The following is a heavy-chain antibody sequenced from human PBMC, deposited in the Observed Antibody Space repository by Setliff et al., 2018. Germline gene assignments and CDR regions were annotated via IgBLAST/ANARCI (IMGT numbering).Heavy chain of an antibody. V-gene: IGHV1-69*05. D-gene: IGHD3-22*01. J-gene: IGHJ6*03. CDR2: TIPIFGTT. CDR1: GGTFSSYG. CDR3: VREGVDSRSSTDYRYYMDV. Sequence: PSVKVSCKASGGTFSSYGISWVRQAPGQGLEWMGGTIPIFGTTDYAQKFRGRVTIITDESTSTAFMQLSSLRSEDTAAYYCVREGVDSRSSTDYRYYMDVWGKGTTVTVSS.